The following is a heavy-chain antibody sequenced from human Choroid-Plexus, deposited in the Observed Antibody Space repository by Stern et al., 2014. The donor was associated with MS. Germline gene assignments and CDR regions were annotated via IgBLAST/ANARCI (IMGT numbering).Heavy chain of an antibody. Sequence: QVQLVESGGGGDQPGRTLRISCAASGFSFSSFGMHWVRQAPGKGLEWVSVISYDGSKDFSVSVKCRFAISRDNSKNTLYLQMNSLRAEDTSLYYCAKDRHYLPFFFDFWGQGSLVTVSS. D-gene: IGHD3-10*01. CDR2: ISYDGSK. J-gene: IGHJ4*02. CDR3: AKDRHYLPFFFDF. CDR1: GFSFSSFG. V-gene: IGHV3-30*18.